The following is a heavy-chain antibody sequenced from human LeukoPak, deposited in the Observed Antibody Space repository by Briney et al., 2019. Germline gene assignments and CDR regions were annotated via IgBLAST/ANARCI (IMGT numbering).Heavy chain of an antibody. Sequence: PSETLSLTCTVSGGSISSSSYYWGWIRQPPGKGLEWIGSIYYSGSTYYNPSLKSRVTISVDTSKNQFSLKLSSVTAADTAVYYCARGYEMADYPFDYWGQGTLVTVSS. CDR3: ARGYEMADYPFDY. CDR2: IYYSGST. V-gene: IGHV4-39*07. CDR1: GGSISSSSYY. J-gene: IGHJ4*02. D-gene: IGHD5-24*01.